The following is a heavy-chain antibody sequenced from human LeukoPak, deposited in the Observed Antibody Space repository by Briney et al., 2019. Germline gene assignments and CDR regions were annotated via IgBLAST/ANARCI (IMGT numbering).Heavy chain of an antibody. V-gene: IGHV1-8*01. CDR1: GYTFTSYD. J-gene: IGHJ4*02. CDR3: ARVYKLCSGGSCYPPGY. CDR2: MNPNSGNT. Sequence: ASVKVSCKASGYTFTSYDINWVRQATGQGLEWMGWMNPNSGNTGYAQKFQGRVTMTRNTSISTAYMELSSLRSEGTAVYYCARVYKLCSGGSCYPPGYWGQGTLVTVSS. D-gene: IGHD2-15*01.